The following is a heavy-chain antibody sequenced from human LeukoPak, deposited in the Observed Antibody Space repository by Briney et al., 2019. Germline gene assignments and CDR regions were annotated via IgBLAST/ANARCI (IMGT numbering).Heavy chain of an antibody. CDR2: INDSRST. CDR1: GGSFSGYY. CDR3: ARGLYYYDSSGYYPSLPYYYYYYIDV. V-gene: IGHV4-34*01. J-gene: IGHJ6*03. D-gene: IGHD3-22*01. Sequence: PSETLSLTCAVYGGSFSGYYWSWIRQPPGKGLEWIGEINDSRSTNYNPSLKSRVTISVDTSKNQFSLKLSSVTAADTAVYYCARGLYYYDSSGYYPSLPYYYYYYIDVLGKGTTVTVSS.